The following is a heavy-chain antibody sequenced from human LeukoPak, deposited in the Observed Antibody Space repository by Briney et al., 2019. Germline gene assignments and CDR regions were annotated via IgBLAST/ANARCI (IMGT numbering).Heavy chain of an antibody. Sequence: QTGGSLRLSCAASGFTFSSYWMHWVRQVPGKGLLCVSRINGDGRSTNYVDSVKGRFTISRDNSKNTVYLQMNSLRAEDTAVYYCARDDSLLQFGCWGQGTLVTVSS. D-gene: IGHD5-24*01. CDR3: ARDDSLLQFGC. CDR2: INGDGRST. CDR1: GFTFSSYW. V-gene: IGHV3-74*01. J-gene: IGHJ4*02.